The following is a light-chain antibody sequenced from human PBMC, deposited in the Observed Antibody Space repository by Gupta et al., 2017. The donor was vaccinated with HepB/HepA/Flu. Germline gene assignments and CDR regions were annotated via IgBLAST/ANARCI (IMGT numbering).Light chain of an antibody. CDR1: SSDVGRYHR. V-gene: IGLV2-18*02. CDR3: SSYISSGPYVL. Sequence: QSALTQPPSVSGSPGPSVTISCIGTSSDVGRYHRVSWYHQSPGTAPKLMIYDVNNRPSGVPDRFSGSKSGNTASLTISGLLAEDEADYYCSSYISSGPYVLFGGGTRLTVL. J-gene: IGLJ2*01. CDR2: DVN.